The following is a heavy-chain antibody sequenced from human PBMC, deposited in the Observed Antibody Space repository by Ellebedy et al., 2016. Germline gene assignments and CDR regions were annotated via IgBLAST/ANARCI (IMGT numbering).Heavy chain of an antibody. CDR3: AKDHFLAAVAADYYYYYGMDV. J-gene: IGHJ6*02. CDR1: GFTFSSYA. D-gene: IGHD6-19*01. CDR2: ISGSGGST. Sequence: GESLKISXAASGFTFSSYAMSWVRQAPGKGLEWVSAISGSGGSTYYADSVKGRFTISRDNSKNTLYLQMNSLRAEDTAVYYCAKDHFLAAVAADYYYYYGMDVWGQGTTVTVSS. V-gene: IGHV3-23*01.